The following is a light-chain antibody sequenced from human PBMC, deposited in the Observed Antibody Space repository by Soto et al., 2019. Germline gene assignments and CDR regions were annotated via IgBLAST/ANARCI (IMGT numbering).Light chain of an antibody. Sequence: EIVMTQSPATLSVSPGERATLSCRASQSVSSNLAWYQQKPGQAPRLLIYDVSNRATGIPARFSGSGSGTDFTLTISSLEPEDFAVYYCQQRSNWPGTFGGGTKVDIK. CDR2: DVS. CDR3: QQRSNWPGT. V-gene: IGKV3-11*01. J-gene: IGKJ4*01. CDR1: QSVSSN.